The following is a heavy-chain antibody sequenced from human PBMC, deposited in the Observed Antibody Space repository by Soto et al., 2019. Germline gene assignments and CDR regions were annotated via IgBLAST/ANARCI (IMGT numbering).Heavy chain of an antibody. CDR2: IYPGDSET. Sequence: GESMKISCEASGYKFTAYWIGWVRQTPGKGLEWMGIIYPGDSETRYSPSFQGQVTISVDKSNSTAYLQWNSLEASDTATYYCARHIFLSLAGTRWFFYLWARRTPVT. CDR1: GYKFTAYW. CDR3: ARHIFLSLAGTRWFFYL. J-gene: IGHJ2*01. D-gene: IGHD6-19*01. V-gene: IGHV5-51*01.